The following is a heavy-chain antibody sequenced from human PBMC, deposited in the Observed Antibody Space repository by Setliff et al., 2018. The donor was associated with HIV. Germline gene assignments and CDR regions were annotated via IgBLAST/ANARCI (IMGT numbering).Heavy chain of an antibody. D-gene: IGHD3-10*01. J-gene: IGHJ3*02. CDR2: IIPIVDVT. V-gene: IGHV1-69*10. Sequence: GASVKVSCKASGGTFSSYAISWVRQAPGQGLEWMGGIIPIVDVTHYGQKFKGRVTITADKSTNTVYMELRSLTSEDTAVYYCAREEFHYGSETAGEAFDMWGRGTKVTVSS. CDR3: AREEFHYGSETAGEAFDM. CDR1: GGTFSSYA.